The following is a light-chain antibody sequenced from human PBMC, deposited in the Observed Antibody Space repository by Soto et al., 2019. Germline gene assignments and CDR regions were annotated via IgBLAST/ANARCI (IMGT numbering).Light chain of an antibody. Sequence: QSVLTQPASVSGSPGQSITFSCTGTSSDVGSYNLVSWYQQHPGKAPKVMLYEVSKRPSGVANRFSGSKSGNTASLTISGLQAEDVADYYCCAYAGSNTYVFGTGTKLTVL. CDR2: EVS. V-gene: IGLV2-23*02. J-gene: IGLJ1*01. CDR3: CAYAGSNTYV. CDR1: SSDVGSYNL.